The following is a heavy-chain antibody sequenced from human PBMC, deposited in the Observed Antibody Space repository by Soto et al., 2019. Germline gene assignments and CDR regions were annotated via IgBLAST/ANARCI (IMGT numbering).Heavy chain of an antibody. D-gene: IGHD5-12*01. Sequence: GGSLRLSCSASGFTFSIYAMHWVRQAPGKGLEYVSAVSTTGGTSYYADSVKGRFTISRDNSRNTLYLQMNSLRPEDTAVYYCVKDRAPRDGYKTQPGSWGLGTLVTVSS. CDR2: VSTTGGTS. J-gene: IGHJ5*02. V-gene: IGHV3-64D*06. CDR1: GFTFSIYA. CDR3: VKDRAPRDGYKTQPGS.